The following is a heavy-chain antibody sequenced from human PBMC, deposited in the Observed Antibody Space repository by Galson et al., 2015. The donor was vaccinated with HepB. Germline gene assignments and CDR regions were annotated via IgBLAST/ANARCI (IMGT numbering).Heavy chain of an antibody. CDR2: IYSGGST. CDR3: ARVLTYSSSLGGMDV. V-gene: IGHV3-53*01. D-gene: IGHD6-13*01. CDR1: GFTVSSNY. Sequence: SLRLSCAASGFTVSSNYMSWVRQAPGKGLEWVSVIYSGGSTYYADSVKGRFTISRDNSKNTLYLQMNSLRAEDTAVYYCARVLTYSSSLGGMDVWGQGTTVTVSS. J-gene: IGHJ6*02.